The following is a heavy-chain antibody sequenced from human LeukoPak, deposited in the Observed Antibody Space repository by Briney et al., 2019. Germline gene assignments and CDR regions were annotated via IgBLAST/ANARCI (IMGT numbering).Heavy chain of an antibody. D-gene: IGHD3-16*01. Sequence: SVKVSCKASGGTFSSYAISWVRQAPGQGLEWMGRIIPILGIANYAQEFQGRVTITADKSTSTAYMELSSLRSEDTAVYYCATMDGGESYWGQGTLVTVSS. V-gene: IGHV1-69*04. CDR1: GGTFSSYA. J-gene: IGHJ4*02. CDR3: ATMDGGESY. CDR2: IIPILGIA.